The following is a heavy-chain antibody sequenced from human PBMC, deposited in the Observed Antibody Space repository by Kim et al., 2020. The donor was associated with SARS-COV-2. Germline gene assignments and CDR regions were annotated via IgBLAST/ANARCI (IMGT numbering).Heavy chain of an antibody. J-gene: IGHJ4*02. Sequence: YVDAVKDRYTIHRETAKNSLYLQMNSLRAEDTAVDYCASQYSRDWYFDYWGQGTLVTVSS. D-gene: IGHD6-6*01. CDR3: ASQYSRDWYFDY. V-gene: IGHV3-11*01.